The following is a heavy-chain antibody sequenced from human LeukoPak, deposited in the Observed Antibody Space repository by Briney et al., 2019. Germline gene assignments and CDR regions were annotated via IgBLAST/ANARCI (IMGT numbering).Heavy chain of an antibody. J-gene: IGHJ6*03. V-gene: IGHV3-30-3*02. CDR3: AKYGDYVDYYYYMDV. CDR2: ISDDGSNK. CDR1: GFTFSTYT. D-gene: IGHD4-17*01. Sequence: GGSLRLSRAASGFTFSTYTMHWVRQAPGKGLEWVAVISDDGSNKYYADSVKGRFTISRDNSKNTLYLQMNSLRAEDTAVYYCAKYGDYVDYYYYMDVWGKGTTVTVSS.